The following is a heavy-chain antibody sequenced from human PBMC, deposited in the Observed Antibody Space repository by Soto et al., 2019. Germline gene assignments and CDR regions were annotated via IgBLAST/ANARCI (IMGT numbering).Heavy chain of an antibody. CDR3: ARLRRAAAGTVCWFDP. CDR1: GGSISSGGYY. V-gene: IGHV4-31*03. J-gene: IGHJ5*02. Sequence: PSETLSLTCTVSGGSISSGGYYWSWIRQHPGKGLEWIGYIYYSGSTYYNPSLKSRVTISVDTSKNQFSLKLSSVTAADTSVYYCARLRRAAAGTVCWFDPWGQGTLVTVSS. D-gene: IGHD6-13*01. CDR2: IYYSGST.